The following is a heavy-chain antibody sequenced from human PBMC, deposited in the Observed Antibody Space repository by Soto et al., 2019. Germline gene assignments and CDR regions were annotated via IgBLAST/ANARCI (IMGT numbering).Heavy chain of an antibody. V-gene: IGHV3-23*01. CDR3: AKDRTVAARNFDY. J-gene: IGHJ4*02. CDR1: VFAFSNYA. CDR2: ISTIIDAT. Sequence: PGGPLRLYCAASVFAFSNYAMHWVRQAPGKGLEWVSSISTIIDATYYADSVKGRFTISRDDSKNTLYLQMNSLRAEDSAVYYCAKDRTVAARNFDYWGQGTQVTVSS. D-gene: IGHD6-6*01.